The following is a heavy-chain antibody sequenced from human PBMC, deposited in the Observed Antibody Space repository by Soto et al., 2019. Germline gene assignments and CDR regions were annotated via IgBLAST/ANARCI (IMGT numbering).Heavy chain of an antibody. J-gene: IGHJ4*02. V-gene: IGHV1-69*12. D-gene: IGHD2-15*01. CDR2: IIPIFGTP. CDR1: GGTFSSYA. Sequence: QVQLVQSGAEVKKPGSSVKVSCKASGGTFSSYAISWVRQAPGQGLEWMGGIIPIFGTPNYAQKFQGRVTITADESTSQPYMALSTLRSADTAVYYFAREAYYSDGCCRWSFDYWGQGTLVTFSS. CDR3: AREAYYSDGCCRWSFDY.